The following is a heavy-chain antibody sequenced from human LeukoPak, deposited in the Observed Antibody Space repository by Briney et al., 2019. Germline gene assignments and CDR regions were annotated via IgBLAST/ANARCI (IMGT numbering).Heavy chain of an antibody. J-gene: IGHJ4*02. CDR1: GFPFSSFA. D-gene: IGHD4-11*01. CDR3: AKVARSKTTVTTYFDY. Sequence: GGSLRLSFAASGFPFSSFAMTWGRQAPGKGLGLVSAISGSGGSTYYADSVKGRFTISRDNSKNTLYLQMNSLRAEDTAVYYCAKVARSKTTVTTYFDYWGQGTLVTVSS. CDR2: ISGSGGST. V-gene: IGHV3-23*01.